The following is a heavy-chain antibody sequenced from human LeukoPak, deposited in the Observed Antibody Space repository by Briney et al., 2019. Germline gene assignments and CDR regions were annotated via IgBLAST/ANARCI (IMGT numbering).Heavy chain of an antibody. CDR2: INPNSGGT. V-gene: IGHV1-2*02. CDR3: ARDSDCTNGVCYRTDLDY. J-gene: IGHJ4*02. CDR1: GYTFTGYY. D-gene: IGHD2-8*01. Sequence: ASVTVSCTASGYTFTGYYMHWVRQAPGQGLEWMGWINPNSGGTNYAQKFQGRVTMTRDTSISTAYMELSRLRSDDTAVYYCARDSDCTNGVCYRTDLDYWGQGTLVPVSS.